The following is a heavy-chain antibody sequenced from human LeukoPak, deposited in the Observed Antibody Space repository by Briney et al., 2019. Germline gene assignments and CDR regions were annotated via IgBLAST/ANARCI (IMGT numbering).Heavy chain of an antibody. CDR3: ARLYCSGGSCYSAKYYFDY. Sequence: ASVTVSCKASGYTFTGYYMHWARQAPGQGLEWMGWINPNSGGTNYAQKFQGRVTMTRDTSISTAYMELSRLRSDDTAVYYCARLYCSGGSCYSAKYYFDYWGQGTLVTVSS. D-gene: IGHD2-15*01. J-gene: IGHJ4*02. V-gene: IGHV1-2*02. CDR1: GYTFTGYY. CDR2: INPNSGGT.